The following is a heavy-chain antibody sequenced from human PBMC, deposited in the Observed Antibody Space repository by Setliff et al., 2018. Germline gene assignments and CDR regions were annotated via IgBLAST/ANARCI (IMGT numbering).Heavy chain of an antibody. J-gene: IGHJ4*02. D-gene: IGHD7-27*01. CDR2: IKSKSDGETR. Sequence: GSLRLSCVVSGLNFMNAWMSWVRQAPGKGLEWDARIKSKSDGETREYAAPVRDRFIISRDDSRNTLYLQMYSLTTEDTAVYYCITDPGAWQPHWGQGTLVTVSS. V-gene: IGHV3-15*01. CDR3: ITDPGAWQPH. CDR1: GLNFMNAW.